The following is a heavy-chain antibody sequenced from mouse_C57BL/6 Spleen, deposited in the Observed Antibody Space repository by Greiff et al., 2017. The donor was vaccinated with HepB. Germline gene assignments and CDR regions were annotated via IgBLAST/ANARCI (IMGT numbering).Heavy chain of an antibody. CDR2: ISYSGST. Sequence: VQLQQSGPGLAKPSQPLSLTCSVTGYSITSDYWNWIRKFPGNKLEYMGYISYSGSTYYNPSLKSRISITRDTSKTQNYLPLNSVTTEATATYYCARGADNFDYWGQGTTLTVSS. J-gene: IGHJ2*01. CDR1: GYSITSDY. CDR3: ARGADNFDY. V-gene: IGHV3-8*01.